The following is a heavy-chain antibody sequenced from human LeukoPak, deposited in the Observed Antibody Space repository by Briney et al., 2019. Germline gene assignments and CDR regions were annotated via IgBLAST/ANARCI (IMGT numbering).Heavy chain of an antibody. Sequence: GGSLRLSCAASGFTFSNYAMSWVRQAPGKGLEWVAVISYDGTNKYYADSVTGRFTISRDNSRNTLYLQMNSLRADDTAVYYCARMRGSYYYYYGMDVWGQGTTVTVSS. J-gene: IGHJ6*02. CDR3: ARMRGSYYYYYGMDV. V-gene: IGHV3-30*03. CDR2: ISYDGTNK. CDR1: GFTFSNYA. D-gene: IGHD3-16*01.